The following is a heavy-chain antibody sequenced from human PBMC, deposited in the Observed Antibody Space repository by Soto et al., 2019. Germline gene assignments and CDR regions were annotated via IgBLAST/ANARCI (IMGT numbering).Heavy chain of an antibody. J-gene: IGHJ4*02. CDR1: GGTFSSYA. CDR3: ASSDIVVVPAVTCSGGSCYNQQMIFDY. V-gene: IGHV1-69*01. Sequence: QVQLVQSGAEVKKPGSSVKVSCKASGGTFSSYAISWVRQAPGQGLEWMGGIIPIFGTANYAQKFQGRVTITADESTSTAYMELSSLRSEDTAVYYCASSDIVVVPAVTCSGGSCYNQQMIFDYWGQGTLVTVSS. D-gene: IGHD2-2*01. CDR2: IIPIFGTA.